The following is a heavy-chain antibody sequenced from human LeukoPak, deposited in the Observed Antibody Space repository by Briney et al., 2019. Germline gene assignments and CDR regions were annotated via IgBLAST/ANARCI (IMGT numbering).Heavy chain of an antibody. D-gene: IGHD3-16*01. CDR1: GGSISSGSYY. CDR2: IYTSGTT. CDR3: ARDWGGLNWFDP. V-gene: IGHV4-61*09. Sequence: SQTLSLTCTVSGGSISSGSYYWSWIRQPAGKGLEWIGHIYTSGTTNYNPSLKSRVTISVDTSKNQSSLKLNSVTAADTAVYYCARDWGGLNWFDPWGQGTLVTVSS. J-gene: IGHJ5*02.